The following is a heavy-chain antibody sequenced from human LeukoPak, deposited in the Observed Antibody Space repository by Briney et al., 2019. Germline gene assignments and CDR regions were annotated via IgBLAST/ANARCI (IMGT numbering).Heavy chain of an antibody. D-gene: IGHD3-16*01. J-gene: IGHJ4*02. CDR1: GFTLSSYC. V-gene: IGHV3-74*01. CDR2: IKSDGSST. Sequence: GGSLRLSCVASGFTLSSYCMHWVRQAPGKGLVWVSRIKSDGSSTSYADSVKGRFTISRDNAKNTVYMQMTSLRAEETAVYYCAREFQYYSGFAYWGKGPLVPVS. CDR3: AREFQYYSGFAY.